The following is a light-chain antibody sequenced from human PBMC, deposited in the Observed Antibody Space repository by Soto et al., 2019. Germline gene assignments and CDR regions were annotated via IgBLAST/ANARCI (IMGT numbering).Light chain of an antibody. CDR2: DVS. CDR1: SSDVGGYKY. Sequence: QSALTQPASVSGSPGQSITISCTGTSSDVGGYKYVSWYQQHPGNAPKLMIYDVSNRPSGVSNRFSGSKSGNTASLTISGLQAEDEADYYCSSYTSSSTLYVVFGGGTKVTVL. V-gene: IGLV2-14*01. CDR3: SSYTSSSTLYVV. J-gene: IGLJ2*01.